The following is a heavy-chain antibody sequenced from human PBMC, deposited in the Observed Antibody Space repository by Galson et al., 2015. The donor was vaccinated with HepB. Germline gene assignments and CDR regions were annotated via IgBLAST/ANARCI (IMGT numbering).Heavy chain of an antibody. CDR1: GYTFTTYY. V-gene: IGHV1-46*01. D-gene: IGHD2-2*01. CDR3: ARDIVVVPAAPSSYYYGMDV. CDR2: INPSGGST. Sequence: SVKVSCKASGYTFTTYYMHWVRQAPGQGLEWMGIINPSGGSTSYAQKFQGRVTMTRDTSTSTVYMELSSLRSEDTAVYYCARDIVVVPAAPSSYYYGMDVWGQGTTVTVSS. J-gene: IGHJ6*02.